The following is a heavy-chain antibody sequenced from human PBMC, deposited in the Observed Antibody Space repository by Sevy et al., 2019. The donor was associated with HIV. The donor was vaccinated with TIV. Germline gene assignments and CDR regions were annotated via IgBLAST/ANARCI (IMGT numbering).Heavy chain of an antibody. CDR2: IRNDGSTK. V-gene: IGHV3-30*02. D-gene: IGHD6-13*01. CDR1: GFIFSSYG. CDR3: AKGDSTFYGLDV. Sequence: GGSLRLSCAASGFIFSSYGMHWVRQAPGKGLEWVTFIRNDGSTKYYSDSVRGRFIISRDKSKNTLYLQMNSLRAEDTAVYYCAKGDSTFYGLDVWGQGTTVTVSS. J-gene: IGHJ6*02.